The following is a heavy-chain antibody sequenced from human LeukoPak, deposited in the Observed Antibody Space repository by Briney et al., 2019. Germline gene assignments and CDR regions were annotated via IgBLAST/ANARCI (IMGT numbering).Heavy chain of an antibody. CDR1: GVPISSYY. CDR3: ARLGYCSGGSCYYYYYRDV. D-gene: IGHD2-15*01. Sequence: SETLSLTCTVSGVPISSYYWSWIRQPAGKGLEWIGRIYTSGSTNYNPSPQSRVTMSVDTSKNQFSLKLSSVPAADTAAYYCARLGYCSGGSCYYYYYRDVWGKGTTVSVSS. CDR2: IYTSGST. V-gene: IGHV4-4*07. J-gene: IGHJ6*03.